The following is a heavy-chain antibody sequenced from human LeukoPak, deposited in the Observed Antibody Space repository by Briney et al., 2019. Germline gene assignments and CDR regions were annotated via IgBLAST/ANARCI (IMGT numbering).Heavy chain of an antibody. Sequence: SETLSLTCAVYGGSFSGYYWSWIRQPPGKGLEWIGEINHSGSTNYNPSLKSRVTISVDTSKNQFSLKLSSVTAADTAVYYCARGDSSGWYRVYFDYWGQGTLVTVSS. CDR3: ARGDSSGWYRVYFDY. J-gene: IGHJ4*02. D-gene: IGHD6-19*01. CDR1: GGSFSGYY. CDR2: INHSGST. V-gene: IGHV4-34*01.